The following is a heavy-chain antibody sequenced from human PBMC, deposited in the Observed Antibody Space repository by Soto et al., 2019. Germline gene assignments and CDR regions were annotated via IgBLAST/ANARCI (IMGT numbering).Heavy chain of an antibody. J-gene: IGHJ6*03. Sequence: GASVKVSCKASGYTFTSYGISWVRQAPGQGLEWMGWISAYNGNTNYAQKLQGRVTMTTDTSTSTAYMELRSLRSDDTAVYYCARWYSSRSLNYYYYMDVWGKGTTVTVS. V-gene: IGHV1-18*01. CDR2: ISAYNGNT. D-gene: IGHD6-13*01. CDR3: ARWYSSRSLNYYYYMDV. CDR1: GYTFTSYG.